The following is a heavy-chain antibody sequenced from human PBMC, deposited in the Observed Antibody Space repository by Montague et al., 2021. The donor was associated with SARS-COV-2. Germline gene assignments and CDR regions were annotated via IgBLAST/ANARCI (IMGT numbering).Heavy chain of an antibody. D-gene: IGHD7-27*01. Sequence: PALGKPTQTLTLTRTFSGFSLSTSGMCVSWIRQPPGKALEWLARIDWDDDKYYSTSLKTRLTISKDTSKNQVVLTMTNMDPVDTATYHCARDWGCTHFDYWGRGTLVTVSS. V-gene: IGHV2-70*11. CDR2: IDWDDDK. CDR1: GFSLSTSGMC. J-gene: IGHJ4*02. CDR3: ARDWGCTHFDY.